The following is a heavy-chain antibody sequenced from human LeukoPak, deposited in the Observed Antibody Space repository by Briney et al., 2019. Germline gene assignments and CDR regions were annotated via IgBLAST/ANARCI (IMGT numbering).Heavy chain of an antibody. CDR3: VADLPGTNSPYFDF. J-gene: IGHJ4*01. Sequence: GGSLRLSCAASGLTFSAAWMNWVRQAPGKGLEWVGCIKSKSNGGTTLFAPPVRDRFTISRDDSKNTVNLQMDSLRTEDTAVYYCVADLPGTNSPYFDFWGHGTLVTVSS. D-gene: IGHD4/OR15-4a*01. CDR1: GLTFSAAW. CDR2: IKSKSNGGTT. V-gene: IGHV3-15*01.